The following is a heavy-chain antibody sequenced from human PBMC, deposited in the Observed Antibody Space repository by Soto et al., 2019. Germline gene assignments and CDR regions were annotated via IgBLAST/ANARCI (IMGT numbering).Heavy chain of an antibody. CDR1: GGSISSGGYY. D-gene: IGHD2-21*02. J-gene: IGHJ6*02. CDR3: ARVCGGDCHHGMDV. Sequence: PSETLSLTCTVSGGSISSGGYYWSWIRQHPGKGLEWIGYIYYSGSTYYNPSLKSRVTISVDTSKKQFSLKLSSVTAADTAVYYYARVCGGDCHHGMDVWGQGTTVT. CDR2: IYYSGST. V-gene: IGHV4-31*03.